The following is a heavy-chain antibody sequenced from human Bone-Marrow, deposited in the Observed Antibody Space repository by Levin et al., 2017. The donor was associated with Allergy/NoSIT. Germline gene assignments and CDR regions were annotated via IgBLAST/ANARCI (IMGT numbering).Heavy chain of an antibody. CDR1: GGSISSSSHY. V-gene: IGHV4-39*02. CDR3: ARLSPQLEWLLPGSKGLLMDF. J-gene: IGHJ6*02. D-gene: IGHD3-3*01. CDR2: IFYSGSA. Sequence: SETLSLTCTVSGGSISSSSHYWGWIRQTPGRGLEWIGTIFYSGSAYYNPSFNSRLTMSVDMSQNHFSLNLSSVTAAAPGLYFCARLSPQLEWLLPGSKGLLMDFWGQGTTVTVSS.